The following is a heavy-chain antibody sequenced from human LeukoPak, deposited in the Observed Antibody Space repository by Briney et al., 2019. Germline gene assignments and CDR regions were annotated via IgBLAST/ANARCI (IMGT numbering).Heavy chain of an antibody. J-gene: IGHJ4*03. CDR3: VRTMTREWGGWYDNDY. CDR2: ISSRGYT. D-gene: IGHD6-19*01. Sequence: PSETLSLTCTVSGSSVSNHWWIWIRQPAGKGQEWIGRISSRGYTNYNPSLKSRVAMSVDTSKNQFSLKLNSVTAADTAVYYCVRTMTREWGGWYDNDYWGRGTLVTVSS. V-gene: IGHV4-4*07. CDR1: GSSVSNHW.